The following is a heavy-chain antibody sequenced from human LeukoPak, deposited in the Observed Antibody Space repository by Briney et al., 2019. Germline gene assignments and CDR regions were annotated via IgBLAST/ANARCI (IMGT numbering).Heavy chain of an antibody. Sequence: GGFLRLSCAASGFTFDDYAMHWVRQAPGKGLEWVSSISSTSTYIYYADSVKGRFTISRDNAKNSLYVQMNSLRAEDTAVYYCARSLGYYDISGAYYFDYWGQGTLVTVSS. CDR1: GFTFDDYA. CDR3: ARSLGYYDISGAYYFDY. V-gene: IGHV3-21*01. CDR2: ISSTSTYI. J-gene: IGHJ4*02. D-gene: IGHD3-22*01.